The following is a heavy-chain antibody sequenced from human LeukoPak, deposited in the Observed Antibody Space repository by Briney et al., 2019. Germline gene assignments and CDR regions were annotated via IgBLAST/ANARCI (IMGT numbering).Heavy chain of an antibody. CDR2: IRYDGSDK. CDR1: GFTLSDYG. CDR3: AKDRLVPGSVLDY. V-gene: IGHV3-30*02. Sequence: GGSLRLSCAASGFTLSDYGMHWVRQAPGKGLEWVAFIRYDGSDKYYADSVRGRFTISRDNSKSTLYLQMNSLRVEDTAVYYCAKDRLVPGSVLDYWGQGTLVTVSS. J-gene: IGHJ4*02. D-gene: IGHD6-19*01.